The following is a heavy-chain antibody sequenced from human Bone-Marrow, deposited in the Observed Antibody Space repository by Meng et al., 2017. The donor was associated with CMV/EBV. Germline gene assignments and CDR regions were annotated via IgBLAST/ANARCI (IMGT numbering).Heavy chain of an antibody. J-gene: IGHJ6*02. CDR3: ARFLVVERRSSTVTGDYYGMDV. CDR1: GFTFSSYG. CDR2: IRYDGSNK. Sequence: GESLKISCAASGFTFSSYGMHWVRQAPGKGLEWVAFIRYDGSNKYYADSVKGRFTISRDNSKNTLYLQMNSLRAEDTAVYYCARFLVVERRSSTVTGDYYGMDVWGQGTTVTVSS. V-gene: IGHV3-30*02. D-gene: IGHD3-22*01.